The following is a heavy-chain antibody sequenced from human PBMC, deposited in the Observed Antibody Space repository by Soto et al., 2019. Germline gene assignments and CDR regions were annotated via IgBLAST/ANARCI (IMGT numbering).Heavy chain of an antibody. Sequence: HPGGSLRLSCAASGFTFSSYAXHWVRQAPGKGLEWVAVISYDGRNKDVADSVKGRFTISRDNSKNTLYLQMNSLRAEDTAVYDCARDLGRVVMVYAIFPPVXGGGMDDWGQGTTVTVSS. CDR2: ISYDGRNK. J-gene: IGHJ6*02. D-gene: IGHD2-8*01. CDR1: GFTFSSYA. CDR3: ARDLGRVVMVYAIFPPVXGGGMDD. V-gene: IGHV3-30-3*01.